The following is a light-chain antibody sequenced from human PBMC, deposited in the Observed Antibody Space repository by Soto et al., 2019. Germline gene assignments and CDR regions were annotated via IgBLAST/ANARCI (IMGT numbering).Light chain of an antibody. V-gene: IGKV1-27*01. CDR2: AAS. CDR3: QKHSSARAT. J-gene: IGKJ3*01. Sequence: DMQMTQSPSSLSASIGARVTITCRASQDITKDLAWYQQNPEKVPKVLIYAASTLQSGVPSRFSGSASGTDFTLTISSLQTEDVATYYCQKHSSARATFGPGTNVDI. CDR1: QDITKD.